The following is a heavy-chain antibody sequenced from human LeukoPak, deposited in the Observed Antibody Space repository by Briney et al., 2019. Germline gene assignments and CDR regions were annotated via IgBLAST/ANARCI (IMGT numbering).Heavy chain of an antibody. Sequence: ASVKVSCKASGGTFSSYAISWVRQAPGQGLEWMGGIIPIFGTANYAQKFQGRVTITTDESTSTAYMKLSSLRSEDTAVYYCARARDPTMIVVVSAFDIWGQGTMVTVSS. V-gene: IGHV1-69*05. CDR1: GGTFSSYA. CDR3: ARARDPTMIVVVSAFDI. J-gene: IGHJ3*02. D-gene: IGHD3-22*01. CDR2: IIPIFGTA.